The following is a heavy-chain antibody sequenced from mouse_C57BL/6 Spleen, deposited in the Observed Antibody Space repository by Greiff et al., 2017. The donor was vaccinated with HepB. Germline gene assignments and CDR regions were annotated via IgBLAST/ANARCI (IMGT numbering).Heavy chain of an antibody. V-gene: IGHV1-81*01. CDR1: GYTFTSYG. CDR2: IYPRSGNT. D-gene: IGHD1-1*01. J-gene: IGHJ1*03. Sequence: VKLQQSGAELARPGASVKLSCKASGYTFTSYGISWVKQRTGQGLEWIGEIYPRSGNTYYNEKFKGKATLTADKSSSTAYMELRSLTSEDSAVYFCARGVITTVVANWYFDVWGTGTTVTVSS. CDR3: ARGVITTVVANWYFDV.